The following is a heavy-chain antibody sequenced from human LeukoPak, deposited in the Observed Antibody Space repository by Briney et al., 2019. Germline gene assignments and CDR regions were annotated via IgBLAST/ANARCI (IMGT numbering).Heavy chain of an antibody. J-gene: IGHJ4*02. CDR2: IKEDGSEK. V-gene: IGHV3-7*01. Sequence: PGGSLRLSCAASGFSFSSYGMSWGRQAAGKGLEWVANIKEDGSEKYYVDSVKGRFTISRDNAKYSLHLQMNSLRGEDTAVYYCAREYSWGQGTLVTVSS. CDR1: GFSFSSYG. CDR3: AREYS.